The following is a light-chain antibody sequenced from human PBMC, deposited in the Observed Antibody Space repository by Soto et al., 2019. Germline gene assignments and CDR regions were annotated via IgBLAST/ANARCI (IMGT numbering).Light chain of an antibody. CDR2: DAF. Sequence: EKVMTQSPATLSVSPGERATLSCRASQNVXTRLAWYQQKPGQAPRLLIYDAFTRATGIPARFSGSASGTEFTLTISSLQSEDFAVYYCQQYDEWPLTFGGGTKVEIK. CDR3: QQYDEWPLT. CDR1: QNVXTR. J-gene: IGKJ4*01. V-gene: IGKV3-15*01.